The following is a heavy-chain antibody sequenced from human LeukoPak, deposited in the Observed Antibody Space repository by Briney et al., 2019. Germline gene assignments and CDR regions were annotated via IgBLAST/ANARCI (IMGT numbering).Heavy chain of an antibody. CDR2: FYSGGTT. J-gene: IGHJ6*03. D-gene: IGHD2-15*01. CDR3: ARVAYYYYYYMDV. Sequence: GGSLRLSCAASGFSVSSNHMSWVRQAPGKGPEWVSVFYSGGTTFYADSVKGRFTISRDNSKNTLYLHMNSLRAEDTAVYYCARVAYYYYYYMDVWGKGTTVTVSS. V-gene: IGHV3-66*01. CDR1: GFSVSSNH.